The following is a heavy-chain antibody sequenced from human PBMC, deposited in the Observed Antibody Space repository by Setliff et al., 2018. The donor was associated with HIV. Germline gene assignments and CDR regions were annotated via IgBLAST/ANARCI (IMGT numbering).Heavy chain of an antibody. CDR2: INHSGST. J-gene: IGHJ4*02. Sequence: SETLSLTCAVYGGSFSCYYWRWIRQPPGKGLEWIGEINHSGSTDYNMSLWSRVTISLDTSRNQFSLELISVTAADTAVYYCAGGPGTTSIDYWAQGTLVTVSS. V-gene: IGHV4-34*01. CDR1: GGSFSCYY. D-gene: IGHD1-26*01. CDR3: AGGPGTTSIDY.